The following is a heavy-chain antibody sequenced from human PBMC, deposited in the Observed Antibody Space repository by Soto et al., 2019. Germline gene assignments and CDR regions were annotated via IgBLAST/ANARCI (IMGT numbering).Heavy chain of an antibody. V-gene: IGHV1-69*02. D-gene: IGHD3-10*01. CDR2: VNPIVGMS. CDR1: EGTFNRYT. CDR3: XXXXGXGSAHFDS. Sequence: QVQLVQSGAEVKKPGSSVRVSCSASEGTFNRYTINWVRQAPGQRLEWVGRVNPIVGMSSSASKFQGRVRIFADKSTXXAYMXXXXXXXXXTAVXYCXXXXGXGSAHFDSWGQGTLVTVS. J-gene: IGHJ4*02.